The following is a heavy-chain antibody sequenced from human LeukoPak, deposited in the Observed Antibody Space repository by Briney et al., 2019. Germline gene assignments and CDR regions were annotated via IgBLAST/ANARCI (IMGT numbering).Heavy chain of an antibody. V-gene: IGHV1-24*01. D-gene: IGHD5-12*01. CDR2: FDPEDGET. Sequence: ASVKVSCKVSGYTLTELSMHWVRQAPGKGLEWMGGFDPEDGETIYAQKFQGRVTMTEDTSTDTAYMELSSLRSEDTAVYYCATWWLRLGNWFDPWGQETLVTVSS. J-gene: IGHJ5*02. CDR3: ATWWLRLGNWFDP. CDR1: GYTLTELS.